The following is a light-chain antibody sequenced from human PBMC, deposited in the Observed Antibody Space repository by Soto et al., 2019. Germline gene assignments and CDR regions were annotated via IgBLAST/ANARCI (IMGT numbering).Light chain of an antibody. CDR1: SSDVGGYNY. CDR2: DVN. Sequence: QSALTQPRSVSGSPGQSVSISCTGTSSDVGGYNYVSWYQQHPGKAPKVMSYDVNKRPSGVPDRFSGSKSGNTASLTISGLQSEDEADYYCCSYAGRDIYVFGTGTKLTVL. CDR3: CSYAGRDIYV. V-gene: IGLV2-11*01. J-gene: IGLJ1*01.